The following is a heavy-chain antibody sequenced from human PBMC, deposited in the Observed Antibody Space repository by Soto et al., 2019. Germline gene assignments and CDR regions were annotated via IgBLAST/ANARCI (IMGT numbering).Heavy chain of an antibody. J-gene: IGHJ6*02. D-gene: IGHD5-18*01. V-gene: IGHV4-4*02. CDR3: VRDPDIAIPWYYGMDV. CDR1: GDSISSSNW. Sequence: NPSETLSLTCAVSGDSISSSNWWTWVRQPPGKGLEWIGDIYHTGITNYNPSLKSRVTILVDKSKNQFSLKLTSVTAADTAVYYCVRDPDIAIPWYYGMDVWGPGTTVTVSS. CDR2: IYHTGIT.